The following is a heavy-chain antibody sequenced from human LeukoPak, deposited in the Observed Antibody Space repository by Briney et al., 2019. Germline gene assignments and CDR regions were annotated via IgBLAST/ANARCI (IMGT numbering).Heavy chain of an antibody. CDR2: ISSSGNSI. CDR3: AKWGGRETDSNTWYGPLDH. J-gene: IGHJ4*02. D-gene: IGHD6-13*01. Sequence: PGGSLRLSCAASEFTFSSYEMNWVRQAPGKGLEWVSYISSSGNSIYYADSVKGRFTISRDNAKNSLYLQMKNLRTEDTAVYYCAKWGGRETDSNTWYGPLDHWGRGTLGTVS. CDR1: EFTFSSYE. V-gene: IGHV3-48*03.